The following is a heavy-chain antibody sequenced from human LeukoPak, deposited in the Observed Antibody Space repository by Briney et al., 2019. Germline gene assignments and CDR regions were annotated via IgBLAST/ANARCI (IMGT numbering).Heavy chain of an antibody. CDR3: ASGHYYYDSSGRDAFDI. CDR2: IYTSGST. CDR1: GGSFSGYY. J-gene: IGHJ3*02. Sequence: SETLSLTCAVYGGSFSGYYWSWIRQPAGKGLEWIGRIYTSGSTNYNPSLKSRVTMSVDTSKNQFSLKLSSVTAADTAVYYCASGHYYYDSSGRDAFDIWGQGTMVTVSS. V-gene: IGHV4-59*10. D-gene: IGHD3-22*01.